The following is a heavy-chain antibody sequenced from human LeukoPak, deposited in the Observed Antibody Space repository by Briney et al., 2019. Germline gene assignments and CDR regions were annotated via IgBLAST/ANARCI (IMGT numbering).Heavy chain of an antibody. CDR1: GFTFSSYS. Sequence: PGGSLRLSCAASGFTFSSYSMNWVRQAPGKGLEWVSSISSSSSYIYYADSVKGRFTISRDNAKNSLYLQMNSLRAEDTALYYCAKGRYSGYEDAFDIWGQGTMVTVSS. CDR2: ISSSSSYI. V-gene: IGHV3-21*04. J-gene: IGHJ3*02. CDR3: AKGRYSGYEDAFDI. D-gene: IGHD5-12*01.